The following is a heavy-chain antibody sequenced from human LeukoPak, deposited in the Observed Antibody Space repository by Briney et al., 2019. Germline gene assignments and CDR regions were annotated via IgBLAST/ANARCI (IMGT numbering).Heavy chain of an antibody. V-gene: IGHV4-34*01. CDR1: GGSFSGYY. J-gene: IGHJ4*02. CDR3: ARGRGHTAIDY. D-gene: IGHD5-18*01. CDR2: INHSGST. Sequence: PSETLSLTCAVYGGSFSGYYWSWIRQPPGKGLEWIGEINHSGSTNYNPSLKSRVTISVDTSKNQFSLKLSSVTAADTAVYYCARGRGHTAIDYWGQGTLVTVSS.